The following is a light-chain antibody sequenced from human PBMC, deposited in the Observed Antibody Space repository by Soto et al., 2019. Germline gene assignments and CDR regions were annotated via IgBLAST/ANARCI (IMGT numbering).Light chain of an antibody. CDR2: AAS. CDR1: QSISSY. Sequence: DIQMTQSPSSLSASVGDRVTITCRASQSISSYLNWYQQKPGKAPKLLIYAASSLQSGVPSRFSGSGSGTDLTLTISSLQPEDFAPYYCQQSYSTPDTFGQGTKLEIK. V-gene: IGKV1-39*01. CDR3: QQSYSTPDT. J-gene: IGKJ2*01.